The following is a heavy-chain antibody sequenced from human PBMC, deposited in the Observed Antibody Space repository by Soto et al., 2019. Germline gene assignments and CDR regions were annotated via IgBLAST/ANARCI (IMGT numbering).Heavy chain of an antibody. CDR1: GASINSGGYY. V-gene: IGHV4-31*03. Sequence: PSETLSLTCTVSGASINSGGYYWSWVRQLPGKGLEWIGYIYFSGSTYYNPSLESRVTISLDTSQNQFSLKLNSVTAADTAVYYCASGNAWEVILAYWGQGTLVTVSS. CDR2: IYFSGST. J-gene: IGHJ4*02. CDR3: ASGNAWEVILAY. D-gene: IGHD1-26*01.